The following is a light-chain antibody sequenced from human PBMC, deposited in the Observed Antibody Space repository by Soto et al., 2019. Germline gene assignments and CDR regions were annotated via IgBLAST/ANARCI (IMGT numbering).Light chain of an antibody. Sequence: EVVMTQSPATLSVSPGERATLSCRASESVSRNLAWYQQKPGQAPRLLIYDASTRATGIPDRFSGGGSGTEFTLTLSSLQSEDFVVYYCQQYNSWPPITFGQGTRLEIK. V-gene: IGKV3-15*01. CDR2: DAS. CDR1: ESVSRN. CDR3: QQYNSWPPIT. J-gene: IGKJ5*01.